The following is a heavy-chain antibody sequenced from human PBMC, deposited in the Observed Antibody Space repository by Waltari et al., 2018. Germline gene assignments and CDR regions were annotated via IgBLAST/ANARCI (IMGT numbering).Heavy chain of an antibody. CDR2: IYYSGST. D-gene: IGHD1-7*01. J-gene: IGHJ4*02. CDR1: GGSHRRSNSH. Sequence: QPPLQASGPRIGEPSGALAPTFPGSGGSHRRSNSHWRLIRQPPGKGLEWIGSIYYSGSTYYNPSLKSRVTISVDTSKNQFSLKLSSVTAADTAVYYCARDRETTPDFDYWGQGTLVTVSS. CDR3: ARDRETTPDFDY. V-gene: IGHV4-39*07.